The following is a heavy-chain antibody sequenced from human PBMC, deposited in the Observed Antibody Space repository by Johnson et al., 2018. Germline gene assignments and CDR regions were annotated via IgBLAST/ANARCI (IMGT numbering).Heavy chain of an antibody. V-gene: IGHV3-30*18. CDR2: ISRDGGYK. CDR1: GFTFSTFG. J-gene: IGHJ3*02. CDR3: AKGTAEQWLVFAFDS. D-gene: IGHD6-19*01. Sequence: QVQLVQSGGGVVQPGRSLRLSCAASGFTFSTFGMHWVRQAPGKGLEWVAVISRDGGYKYYTDSVKGRFTISRDNSENTLYLQMKSLRAEDTAVYYCAKGTAEQWLVFAFDSWGQGTMVTVSS.